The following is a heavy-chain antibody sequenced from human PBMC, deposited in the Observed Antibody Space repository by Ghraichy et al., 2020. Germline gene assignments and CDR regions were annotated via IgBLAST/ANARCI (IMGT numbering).Heavy chain of an antibody. D-gene: IGHD5-12*01. J-gene: IGHJ6*02. Sequence: GESLNISCAASGFTCSNYALHWVRQAPGKGPEWVSAISVGGDITFYADSVKGRFTISRDNSKNTLYLQMSTLRAEDTAIYYCVTRGHSGYQYAYYGLDVWGQGTTVTVSS. V-gene: IGHV3-23*01. CDR3: VTRGHSGYQYAYYGLDV. CDR2: ISVGGDIT. CDR1: GFTCSNYA.